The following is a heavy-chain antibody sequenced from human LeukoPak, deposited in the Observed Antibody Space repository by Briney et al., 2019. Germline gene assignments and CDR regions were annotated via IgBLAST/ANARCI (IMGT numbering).Heavy chain of an antibody. CDR1: GGSISSYY. CDR3: ARSKDYDFWSGYPAVDAFDI. V-gene: IGHV4-59*01. Sequence: SETLSLTCTVSGGSISSYYWSWIRQPPGKGLEWIGYIYYSGSTNYNPSLKSRVTISVDTSKNQFSLKLSSVTAADTAVYYCARSKDYDFWSGYPAVDAFDIWGQGTMVTVSS. J-gene: IGHJ3*02. CDR2: IYYSGST. D-gene: IGHD3-3*01.